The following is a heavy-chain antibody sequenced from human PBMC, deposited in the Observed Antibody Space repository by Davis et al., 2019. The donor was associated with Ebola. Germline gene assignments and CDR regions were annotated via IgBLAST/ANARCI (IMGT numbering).Heavy chain of an antibody. Sequence: GGSLRLSCAASGFTFDDYAMHWVRQAPGKGLEWVSGISWNSGSIRYADSVKGRFTISRDNAKNSLYLQMNSLRAEDTAVYYCARIPREYQPPNYWGQGTLVTVSS. CDR1: GFTFDDYA. CDR2: ISWNSGSI. CDR3: ARIPREYQPPNY. D-gene: IGHD2-2*01. V-gene: IGHV3-9*01. J-gene: IGHJ4*02.